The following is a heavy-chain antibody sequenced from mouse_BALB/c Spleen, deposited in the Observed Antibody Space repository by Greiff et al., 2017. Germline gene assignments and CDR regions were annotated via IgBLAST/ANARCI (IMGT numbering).Heavy chain of an antibody. CDR1: GFTFSSYA. V-gene: IGHV5-6-5*01. J-gene: IGHJ1*01. CDR3: ARRITTVVPDWYFDV. Sequence: EVQGVESGGGLVKPGGSLKLSCAASGFTFSSYAMSWVRQTPEKRLEWVASISSGGSTYYPDSVKGRFTISRDNARNILYLQMSSLRSEDTAMYYCARRITTVVPDWYFDVWGAGTTVTVAS. D-gene: IGHD1-1*01. CDR2: ISSGGST.